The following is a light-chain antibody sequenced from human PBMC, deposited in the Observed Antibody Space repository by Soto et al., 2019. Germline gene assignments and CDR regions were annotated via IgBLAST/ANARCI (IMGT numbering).Light chain of an antibody. Sequence: QSALTQPRSVSGSPGQSVTISCTGTSSDVGGYNYVSWYQQHPGKAPKFMIYDVSKRPSGVPDRFSGSKSANTASLTISGLQAEDEADYYCCSYAGSYTDVFGTGTKVTVL. J-gene: IGLJ1*01. CDR1: SSDVGGYNY. CDR3: CSYAGSYTDV. CDR2: DVS. V-gene: IGLV2-11*01.